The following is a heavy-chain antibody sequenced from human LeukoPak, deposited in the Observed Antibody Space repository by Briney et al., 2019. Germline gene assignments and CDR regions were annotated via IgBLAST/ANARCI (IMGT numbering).Heavy chain of an antibody. CDR1: GFTFSGFA. CDR2: ISRSGEST. J-gene: IGHJ4*02. V-gene: IGHV3-23*01. Sequence: GGTLRLSCAASGFTFSGFAMSWIRQAPGKGLEWVSSISRSGESTFYADSVRGRFTISRDNSKNTVSLQMESLRAEDTALYYCAKDYAVGSIDYWGQGALVTVSS. CDR3: AKDYAVGSIDY. D-gene: IGHD3-16*01.